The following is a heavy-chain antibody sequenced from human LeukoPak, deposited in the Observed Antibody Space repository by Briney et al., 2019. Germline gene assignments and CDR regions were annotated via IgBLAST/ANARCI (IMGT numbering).Heavy chain of an antibody. CDR1: GFTFSSYS. Sequence: PGGSLRLSCAASGFTFSSYSMNWVRQSPGKGLEWVSSISSRSSYIYYADSVKGRFTISRDNAKNSLYLQMNSLRAEDTAVYYCASHRDGYNDDAFDIWGQGTMVTVSS. J-gene: IGHJ3*02. CDR2: ISSRSSYI. CDR3: ASHRDGYNDDAFDI. V-gene: IGHV3-21*01. D-gene: IGHD5-24*01.